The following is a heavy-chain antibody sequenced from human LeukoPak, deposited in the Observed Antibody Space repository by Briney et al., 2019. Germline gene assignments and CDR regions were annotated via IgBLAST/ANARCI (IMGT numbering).Heavy chain of an antibody. D-gene: IGHD3-22*01. CDR1: GGTFSSYA. V-gene: IGHV1-69*05. CDR3: ARTCYYDSSGYYY. CDR2: IIPIFGTA. J-gene: IGHJ4*02. Sequence: SVKVSCKASGGTFSSYAISWVRQAPGQGLEWMGRIIPIFGTANYAQKFQGRVTITTDESTSTAYMELSSLRSEDTAVYYCARTCYYDSSGYYYWGQGTLVTVSS.